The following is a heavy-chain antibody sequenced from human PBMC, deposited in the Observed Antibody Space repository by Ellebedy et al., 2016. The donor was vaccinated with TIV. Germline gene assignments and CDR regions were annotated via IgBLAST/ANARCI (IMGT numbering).Heavy chain of an antibody. Sequence: ASVKVSCKASGYTFTSFGIRWVRQAPGQGLEWMGGIIPIFGTANYAQKFQGRVTISADESTSTAYMELSSLRSEDTAVYYCARVGFYSSSWQYYFDYWGQGTLVTVSS. CDR3: ARVGFYSSSWQYYFDY. V-gene: IGHV1-69*13. CDR2: IIPIFGTA. D-gene: IGHD6-13*01. J-gene: IGHJ4*02. CDR1: GYTFTSFG.